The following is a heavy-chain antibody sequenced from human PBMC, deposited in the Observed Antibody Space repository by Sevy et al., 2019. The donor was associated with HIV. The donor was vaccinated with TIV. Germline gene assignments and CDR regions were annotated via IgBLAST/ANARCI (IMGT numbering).Heavy chain of an antibody. V-gene: IGHV3-9*01. Sequence: GGSLRLSCAVSGFTFDDYAMHWVRQAPGKGLEWVSGVSWNSGSIGYAESVQGRFTISRDNGKNSLYLQMNSLRAEDTALYYCAKAVFVTVPGRGAFDIWGQGTMVTVSS. D-gene: IGHD6-19*01. CDR1: GFTFDDYA. J-gene: IGHJ3*02. CDR3: AKAVFVTVPGRGAFDI. CDR2: VSWNSGSI.